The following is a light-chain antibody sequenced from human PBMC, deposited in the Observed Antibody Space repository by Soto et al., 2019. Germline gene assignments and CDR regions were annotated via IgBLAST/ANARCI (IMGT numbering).Light chain of an antibody. CDR2: AAS. J-gene: IGKJ1*01. CDR3: QQLNSYPLT. CDR1: QGISSY. Sequence: DIQLTQSPSFLSASVGDRVTITCRASQGISSYLAWYQQKPGKAPKLLIYAASTLQSGVPSRFSGSGSGTEFTLTISSLQPEDFATYYCQQLNSYPLTVGQGTKVEIK. V-gene: IGKV1-9*01.